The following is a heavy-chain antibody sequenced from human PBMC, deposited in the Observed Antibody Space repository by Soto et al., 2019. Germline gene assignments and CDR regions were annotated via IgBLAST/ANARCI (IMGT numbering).Heavy chain of an antibody. CDR2: ISSSSSTI. Sequence: EVQLVESGGGLVQPGGSLRLSCAASGFTFSSYSMNWVRQAPGKGLEWVSYISSSSSTIYYADSVKGRFTISRDNAKNSLYLQINSLRHEDTAVYYCARDTVYYDLPSLYYDYGVDVWGQGTTVTVSS. D-gene: IGHD3-3*01. CDR1: GFTFSSYS. CDR3: ARDTVYYDLPSLYYDYGVDV. J-gene: IGHJ6*02. V-gene: IGHV3-48*02.